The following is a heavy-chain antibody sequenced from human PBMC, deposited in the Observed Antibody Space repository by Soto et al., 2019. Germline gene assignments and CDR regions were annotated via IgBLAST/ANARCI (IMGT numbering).Heavy chain of an antibody. Sequence: SLTMSLTWAVFGGTIIDGGYCRSRIKKPPGKGLEWIGYIYHSGSTYYNPSLKSRVTISVDTSKNQFSLKLSSVTAADTAVYYCARAAPRYCSGGSCYSGRDYWGQGNMVTVSS. D-gene: IGHD2-15*01. J-gene: IGHJ4*02. CDR3: ARAAPRYCSGGSCYSGRDY. CDR2: IYHSGST. CDR1: GGTIIDGGYC. V-gene: IGHV4-30-2*01.